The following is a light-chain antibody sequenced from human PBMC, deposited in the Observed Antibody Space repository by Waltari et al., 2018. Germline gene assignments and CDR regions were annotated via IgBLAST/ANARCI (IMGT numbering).Light chain of an antibody. CDR3: QQYYSTPYT. CDR1: QSLFYSSDNKNY. CDR2: WAS. J-gene: IGKJ2*01. V-gene: IGKV4-1*01. Sequence: DSVMTQSPDSLSVSLGERATLHCKSSQSLFYSSDNKNYLAWYQHKPGQPPKLLIYWASSRQSGVPDRFTGSGSGTDFTLTISTLQAEDVAIYYCQQYYSTPYTFGLGTELEIK.